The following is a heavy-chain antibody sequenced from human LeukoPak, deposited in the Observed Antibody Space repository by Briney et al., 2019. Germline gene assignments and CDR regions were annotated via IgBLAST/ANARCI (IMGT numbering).Heavy chain of an antibody. Sequence: ASVKVSCKASGGTFSSYAISWVRQAPGQGLEWMGWISAYNGNTNYAQKLQGRVTMTTDTSTSTAYMELRSLRSDDTAVYYCARDHGRYGSGSYYYDYWGQGTLVTVSS. CDR2: ISAYNGNT. D-gene: IGHD3-10*01. CDR1: GGTFSSYA. V-gene: IGHV1-18*01. J-gene: IGHJ4*02. CDR3: ARDHGRYGSGSYYYDY.